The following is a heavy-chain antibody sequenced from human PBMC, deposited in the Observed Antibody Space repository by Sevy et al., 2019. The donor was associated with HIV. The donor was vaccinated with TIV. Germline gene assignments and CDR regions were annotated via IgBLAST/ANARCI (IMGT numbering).Heavy chain of an antibody. D-gene: IGHD3-22*01. J-gene: IGHJ3*02. V-gene: IGHV1-69*06. CDR2: IIPIFGKA. CDR1: GGTFSSYA. Sequence: ASVKVSCKASGGTFSSYAISWVRQAPGQGLEWMGGIIPIFGKANYAQKFQGRVTITEDKSTSKAYMELIRLRSEDTAVYYCAGVKDYYDSSGHGAFDIWGQGTMVTVSS. CDR3: AGVKDYYDSSGHGAFDI.